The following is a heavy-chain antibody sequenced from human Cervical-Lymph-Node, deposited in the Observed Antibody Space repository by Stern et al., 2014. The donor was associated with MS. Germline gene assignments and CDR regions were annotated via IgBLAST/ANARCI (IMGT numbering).Heavy chain of an antibody. D-gene: IGHD3-10*01. CDR2: IHDSGST. Sequence: QLQLQESGPGLVKPSETLSLTCAVSGGSISSSDYYWGWIRQPPGKGLEWIGRIHDSGSTFYNPSLKSRVTISADTSKNQVSLRLPSVTAADTAMYYCARGLLWFGELTVNGFDPWGQGTLVTVSS. CDR1: GGSISSSDYY. V-gene: IGHV4-39*01. CDR3: ARGLLWFGELTVNGFDP. J-gene: IGHJ5*02.